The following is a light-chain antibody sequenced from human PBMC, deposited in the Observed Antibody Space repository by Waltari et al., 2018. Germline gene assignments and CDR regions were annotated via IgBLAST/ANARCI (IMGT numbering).Light chain of an antibody. CDR3: HHYGSSPFT. J-gene: IGKJ2*01. CDR1: QSVGLSY. V-gene: IGKV3-20*01. CDR2: GAS. Sequence: EIVLTQSPGTLSLSPGERVTLSCRASQSVGLSYLAWYQPKPGQAPRLLIYGASIRATGIPDRFSGSGSGTDFTLSITRVEPEDFAVYYCHHYGSSPFTFGQGTKLEI.